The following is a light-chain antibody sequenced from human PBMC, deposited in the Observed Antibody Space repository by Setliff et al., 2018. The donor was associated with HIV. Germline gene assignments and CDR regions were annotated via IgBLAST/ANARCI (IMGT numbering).Light chain of an antibody. CDR3: CSNAARPTFYV. J-gene: IGLJ1*01. Sequence: QSVLPQPRSVSGSPGQSVTISCTGTSIGFGAYDYVSWYQQHPGKAPKLIIFDVTERPSGVPDRFSGSKSGNTASLTISGLQSADEADYYCCSNAARPTFYVFGTGTKVTVL. CDR1: SIGFGAYDY. V-gene: IGLV2-11*01. CDR2: DVT.